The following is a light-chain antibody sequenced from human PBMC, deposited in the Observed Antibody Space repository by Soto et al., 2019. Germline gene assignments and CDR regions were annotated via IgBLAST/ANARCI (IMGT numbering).Light chain of an antibody. J-gene: IGKJ1*01. CDR1: QSISGW. V-gene: IGKV1-5*03. CDR3: QQYNNYSLT. CDR2: KAS. Sequence: DIQMTQSPSILSESVGDSVTITCRASQSISGWLAWYQEKPGKAPKLLISKASTLESGVPSRFSGSGSGTEFPLSISSLQPDDFATYYFQQYNNYSLTFGQGNKVEI.